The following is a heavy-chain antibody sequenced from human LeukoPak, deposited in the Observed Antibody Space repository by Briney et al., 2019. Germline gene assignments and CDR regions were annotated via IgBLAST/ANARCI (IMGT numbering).Heavy chain of an antibody. V-gene: IGHV1-46*01. CDR2: IYPRDGST. J-gene: IGHJ4*02. CDR1: GYTFTTYP. CDR3: ARDQEGFDY. Sequence: ASVKVSCKASGYTFTTYPINWVRRAPGQGLEWMGMIYPRDGSTSYAQKFQGRVTVTRDTSTSTVHMELSGLRSEDTAVYYCARDQEGFDYWGQGTLVTVSS.